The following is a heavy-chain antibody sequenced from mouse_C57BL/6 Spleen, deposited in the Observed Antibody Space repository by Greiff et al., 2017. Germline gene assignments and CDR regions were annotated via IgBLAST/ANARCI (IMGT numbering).Heavy chain of an antibody. CDR2: ISDGGSYT. CDR1: GFTFSSYA. Sequence: EVKVVESGGGLVKPGGSLKLSCAASGFTFSSYAMSWVRQTPEKRLEWVATISDGGSYTYYPDNVKGRFTISRDNAKNNLYLQMSHLKSEDTAMYYCAREGWLLLHWYFEVWGTGTTVTVSS. CDR3: AREGWLLLHWYFEV. V-gene: IGHV5-4*01. D-gene: IGHD2-3*01. J-gene: IGHJ1*03.